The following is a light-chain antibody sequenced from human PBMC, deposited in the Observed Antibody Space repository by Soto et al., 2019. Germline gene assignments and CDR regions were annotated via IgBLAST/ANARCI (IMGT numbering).Light chain of an antibody. J-gene: IGKJ4*01. CDR2: KAS. CDR1: QSISSL. CDR3: QQYNSYPLT. Sequence: DIQMTQSPSTLSASVGDRVTITCRASQSISSLLAWYQQKPGKAPNLLIYKASSLESGVPSRVSGSRSGTEYTLTISSLQPDDFATYYCQQYNSYPLTFGGGTKVEIK. V-gene: IGKV1-5*03.